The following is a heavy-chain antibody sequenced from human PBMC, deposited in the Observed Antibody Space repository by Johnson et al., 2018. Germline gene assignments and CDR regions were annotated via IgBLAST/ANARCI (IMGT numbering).Heavy chain of an antibody. CDR3: ARDEGGQQLVGGDYYYYYMDV. CDR2: IYYSGST. CDR1: GGSISSSSYY. V-gene: IGHV4-39*07. J-gene: IGHJ6*03. D-gene: IGHD6-13*01. Sequence: VQLQESGPGLVKPSETLSLTCTVSGGSISSSSYYWGWIRQPPGKGLEWIGSIYYSGSTYYNPSLKSRVTISVDTSKNQFSLKLSSVTAADTAVYYCARDEGGQQLVGGDYYYYYMDVWGKGTTVTVSS.